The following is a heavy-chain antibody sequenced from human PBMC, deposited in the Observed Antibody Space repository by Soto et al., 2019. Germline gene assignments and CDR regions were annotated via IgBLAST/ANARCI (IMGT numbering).Heavy chain of an antibody. D-gene: IGHD3-22*01. CDR1: GDSISSPHYY. J-gene: IGHJ4*02. CDR3: AREPKQNYDSSPWNGGFDS. CDR2: IYYTWNN. Sequence: PSEALSLTCTVSGDSISSPHYYWTWIRQPPWNGLEWVGYIYYTWNNFYNPALKSRVAMSVYPSTNQFSLKLASVTDADTAVYFCAREPKQNYDSSPWNGGFDSWGPGTLVTVSS. V-gene: IGHV4-30-4*01.